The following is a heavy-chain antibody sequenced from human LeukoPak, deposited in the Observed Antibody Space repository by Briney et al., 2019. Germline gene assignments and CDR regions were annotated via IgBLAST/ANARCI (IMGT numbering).Heavy chain of an antibody. V-gene: IGHV4-59*01. J-gene: IGHJ5*02. CDR2: IYYSGST. CDR1: DGSISSSY. CDR3: ARYNYDFWSGYSKWFDP. Sequence: SETLSLTCTVSDGSISSSYWSWIRQPPGKGLEWIGYIYYSGSTNYNPSLKSRVTISVDTSKNQFSLKLSSVTAADTAVYYCARYNYDFWSGYSKWFDPWGQGTLVTVSS. D-gene: IGHD3-3*01.